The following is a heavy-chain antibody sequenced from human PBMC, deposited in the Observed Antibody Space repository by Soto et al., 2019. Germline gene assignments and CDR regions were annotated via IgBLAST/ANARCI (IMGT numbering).Heavy chain of an antibody. V-gene: IGHV2-5*01. J-gene: IGHJ5*02. Sequence: QITLKESGPTLVKPTQTLTLTCTFSGFSLSTSGVGVGWIRQPPGKALEWLALIYWNDDKRYSPSLMNRLTITKDTSKNQVVLAMTNMDPVDTATYYCAHRPGQGQWLVRRQVDWFEPWGQGTLVTVSS. CDR2: IYWNDDK. D-gene: IGHD6-19*01. CDR1: GFSLSTSGVG. CDR3: AHRPGQGQWLVRRQVDWFEP.